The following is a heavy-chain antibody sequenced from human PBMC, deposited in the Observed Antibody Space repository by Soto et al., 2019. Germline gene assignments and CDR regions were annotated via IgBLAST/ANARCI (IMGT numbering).Heavy chain of an antibody. J-gene: IGHJ6*02. CDR1: GGTFSSYA. CDR2: IIPIFGST. Sequence: QVQLEQSGAQVKKPGSSVKVPCKTSGGTFSSYAISWVRQAPGQGLEWMGGIIPIFGSTKYAQKFQGRVTLSADGTTSPAFMEMSSLRYEGPAVYYCVRDPHSSTRMSYFDFEIDVWGQGNTVTVSS. CDR3: VRDPHSSTRMSYFDFEIDV. D-gene: IGHD2-2*01. V-gene: IGHV1-69*01.